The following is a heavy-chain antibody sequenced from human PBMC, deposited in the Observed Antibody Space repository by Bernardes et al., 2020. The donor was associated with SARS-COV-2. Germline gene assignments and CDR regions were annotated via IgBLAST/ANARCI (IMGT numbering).Heavy chain of an antibody. CDR2: IYTSGST. CDR3: AKVGMVRGVTPYDAFDV. D-gene: IGHD3-10*01. J-gene: IGHJ3*01. CDR1: GGSISSYY. V-gene: IGHV4-4*07. Sequence: ETLSLTCTVSGGSISSYYWSWIRQPAGKGLEWIGHIYTSGSTNYNPSLKSRVTMSVDTSKNQFSLKLSSVTAADTAVYYCAKVGMVRGVTPYDAFDVWGQGTMVTVSS.